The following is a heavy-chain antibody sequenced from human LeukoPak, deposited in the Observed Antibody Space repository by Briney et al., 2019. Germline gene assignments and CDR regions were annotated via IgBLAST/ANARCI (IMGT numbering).Heavy chain of an antibody. CDR3: ASYNYYDSSGYYYEWVY. V-gene: IGHV5-51*01. D-gene: IGHD3-22*01. Sequence: GESLKISFKGSGYRFTSYWIGWVRPMPGKGLEWMGIIYPGDSDTRYSPSFQGQVTISADKSITTAYLQWSSLKASDTAMYYCASYNYYDSSGYYYEWVYWGQGTLVTVSS. CDR1: GYRFTSYW. J-gene: IGHJ4*02. CDR2: IYPGDSDT.